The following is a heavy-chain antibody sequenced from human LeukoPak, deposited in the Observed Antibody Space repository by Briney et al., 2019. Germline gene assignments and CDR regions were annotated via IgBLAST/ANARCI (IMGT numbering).Heavy chain of an antibody. D-gene: IGHD3-10*01. CDR2: IYYSGST. V-gene: IGHV4-30-4*08. CDR3: ARDLGFGELLPNY. CDR1: GGSISSGDYY. J-gene: IGHJ4*02. Sequence: MPSQTLSLTCTVSGGSISSGDYYWSWIRQPPGKGLEWIGYIYYSGSTYYNPSLKSRVTISVDTSKNQFSLKLSSVTAADTAVYYCARDLGFGELLPNYWGQGTLVTVSS.